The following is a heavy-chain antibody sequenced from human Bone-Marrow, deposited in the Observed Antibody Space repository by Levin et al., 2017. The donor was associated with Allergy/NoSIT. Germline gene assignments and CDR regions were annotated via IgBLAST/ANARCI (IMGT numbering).Heavy chain of an antibody. Sequence: ETLSLTCAASGFNFTASWMSWVRQAPGKGLEWLASLKQDGTERYYVDSVKGRFTISRDNAQNSVFLQMNSLRVEDTAVYYCARDDNYGSGTFDYWGQGTLVTVSS. V-gene: IGHV3-7*01. J-gene: IGHJ4*02. CDR1: GFNFTASW. D-gene: IGHD3-10*01. CDR2: LKQDGTER. CDR3: ARDDNYGSGTFDY.